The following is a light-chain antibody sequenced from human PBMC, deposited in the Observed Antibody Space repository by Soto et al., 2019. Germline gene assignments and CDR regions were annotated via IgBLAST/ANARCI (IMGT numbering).Light chain of an antibody. CDR2: GAS. V-gene: IGKV3-15*01. CDR3: QQYYTWPVT. CDR1: QGINRN. Sequence: IVMTQSPATLSVSPGESVTFSCMASQGINRNLAWYQQKPGQAPRLLISGASTGATGIPARFSGSGSGTEFTLTINSLQSEDSAVYYCQQYYTWPVTFGGGTKVEI. J-gene: IGKJ4*01.